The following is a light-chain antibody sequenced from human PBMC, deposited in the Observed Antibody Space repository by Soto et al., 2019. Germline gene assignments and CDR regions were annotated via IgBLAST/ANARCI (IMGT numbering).Light chain of an antibody. J-gene: IGLJ2*01. Sequence: QSVLTQPPSVSGAPGQRVTISCTGSSSNIGAGYDVHWYQQLPGTAPKLLIYGNSNRPSGVPDRFSGSKSGTSASLAITGRQAEDEADYYWQSSDSILSCVVFGGGTKVTVL. CDR1: SSNIGAGYD. V-gene: IGLV1-40*01. CDR3: QSSDSILSCVV. CDR2: GNS.